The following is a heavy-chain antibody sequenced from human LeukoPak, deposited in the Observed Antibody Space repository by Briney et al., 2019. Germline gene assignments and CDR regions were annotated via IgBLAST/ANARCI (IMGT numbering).Heavy chain of an antibody. D-gene: IGHD2-15*01. CDR2: IYYSGIT. J-gene: IGHJ5*02. CDR1: GGSISYYY. CDR3: AGEGFCSGGTCSNWFDP. Sequence: PSETLSLTCTVSGGSISYYYWSWIRQPPGKGLEWIGYIYYSGITNYNPSLKSRVTISVDTSQNQFSLKLSSVTAADTAVYYCAGEGFCSGGTCSNWFDPWGQGTLVTVSS. V-gene: IGHV4-59*01.